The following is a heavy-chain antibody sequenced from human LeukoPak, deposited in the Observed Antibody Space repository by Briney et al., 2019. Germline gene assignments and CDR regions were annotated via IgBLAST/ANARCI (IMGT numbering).Heavy chain of an antibody. Sequence: GGSLRLSCAASGLAFSAYKMHWVRQAPRKGLVWVSRISTDGYTTDYADFVQGRFTASRDNTKNTWSLEMNSLRAEDTAVYYCVVGGSSGYWGQGTLVTVSS. CDR1: GLAFSAYK. V-gene: IGHV3-74*01. CDR2: ISTDGYTT. J-gene: IGHJ4*02. D-gene: IGHD4-23*01. CDR3: VVGGSSGY.